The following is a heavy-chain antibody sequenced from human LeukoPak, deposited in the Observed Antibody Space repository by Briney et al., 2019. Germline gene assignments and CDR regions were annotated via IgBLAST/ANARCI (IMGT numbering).Heavy chain of an antibody. J-gene: IGHJ4*02. CDR1: GFTFSSYS. D-gene: IGHD1-26*01. Sequence: GGSLRLSCAASGFTFSSYSMNWVRQAPGKGLEWVSYISGSGGSIYYADSVKGRFTISRDHGRNSLYLQMNNLRAEDTALYYCARVTVGATADYLDYWGQGSLVTVSS. CDR2: ISGSGGSI. CDR3: ARVTVGATADYLDY. V-gene: IGHV3-48*01.